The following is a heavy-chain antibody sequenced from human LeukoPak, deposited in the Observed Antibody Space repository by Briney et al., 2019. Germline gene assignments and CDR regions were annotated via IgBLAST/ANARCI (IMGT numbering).Heavy chain of an antibody. D-gene: IGHD6-6*01. V-gene: IGHV3-23*01. CDR1: GFTFSSYA. CDR3: AKGSSGQLAGNFDY. J-gene: IGHJ4*02. Sequence: QTGGSLRLSCAASGFTFSSYAMSWVRQAPGKGLEWVSAISGSGGSTYYADSVKGRFTISRDNSKNTLYLQMNSLRAEDTAVYYCAKGSSGQLAGNFDYWGQGTLVTVSS. CDR2: ISGSGGST.